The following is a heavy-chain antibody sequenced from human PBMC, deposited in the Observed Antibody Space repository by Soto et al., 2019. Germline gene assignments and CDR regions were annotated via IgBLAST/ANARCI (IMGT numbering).Heavy chain of an antibody. Sequence: GGSLRLSCAASGFTFSSYWMTWVRQAPGKGLEWVANIKQDGSEKYYVDSVKARFTISRDNAKNSLYLQMNSLKTEDTAVYYCTTKGGGSGGAFDIWGQGTMVTVSS. V-gene: IGHV3-7*05. CDR1: GFTFSSYW. CDR2: IKQDGSEK. CDR3: TTKGGGSGGAFDI. D-gene: IGHD3-16*01. J-gene: IGHJ3*02.